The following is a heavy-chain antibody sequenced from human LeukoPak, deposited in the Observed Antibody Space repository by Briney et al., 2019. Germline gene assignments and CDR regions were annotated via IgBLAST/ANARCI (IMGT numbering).Heavy chain of an antibody. CDR1: GYTFTDYY. V-gene: IGHV1-2*02. D-gene: IGHD5-18*01. J-gene: IGHJ6*03. CDR2: INPNSDGT. CDR3: AREGIQLWLRTYYYYMDV. Sequence: ASVKVSCKASGYTFTDYYIHWVRQTPGQGLEWMGWINPNSDGTNYAQKFQGRVTMTRDTSISTAYMELSRLRSDDTAVYYCAREGIQLWLRTYYYYMDVWGKGTTVTISS.